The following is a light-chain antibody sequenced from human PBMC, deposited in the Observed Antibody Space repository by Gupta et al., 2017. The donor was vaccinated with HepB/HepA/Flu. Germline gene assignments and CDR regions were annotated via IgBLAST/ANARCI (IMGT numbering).Light chain of an antibody. CDR3: QQRGNWPFT. V-gene: IGKV3-11*01. J-gene: IGKJ3*01. CDR2: DAS. CDR1: QSVNSY. Sequence: DIVLTQSPATLSLSPGERATISCRASQSVNSYLAWYLQKPGQAPRLLIYDASNRATGIPARFSGSGSGTDFTLTISSLEPEDFAVYYCQQRGNWPFTFGHGTKVDI.